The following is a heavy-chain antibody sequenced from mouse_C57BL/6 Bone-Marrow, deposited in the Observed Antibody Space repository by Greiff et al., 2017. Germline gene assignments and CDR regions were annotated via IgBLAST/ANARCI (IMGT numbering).Heavy chain of an antibody. CDR3: ARSGGSSGWFAD. CDR1: GYTFTSYW. J-gene: IGHJ3*01. CDR2: IHPNSGST. Sequence: VQLQQPGAELVKPGASVKLSCKASGYTFTSYWMHWVKQRPGQGLEWIGMIHPNSGSTNYNEKFKSKATLTVDKSSSTAYMQLSSLTSEDSAVYYCARSGGSSGWFADWGQGTLVTVSA. D-gene: IGHD1-1*01. V-gene: IGHV1-64*01.